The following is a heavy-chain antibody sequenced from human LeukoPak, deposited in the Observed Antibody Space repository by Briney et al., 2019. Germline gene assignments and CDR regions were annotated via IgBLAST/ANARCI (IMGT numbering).Heavy chain of an antibody. CDR3: ARTLGYCSSTSCYGPH. V-gene: IGHV4-34*01. D-gene: IGHD2-2*01. CDR2: INHSGST. CDR1: GGSFSGYY. J-gene: IGHJ4*02. Sequence: PSETLSLTCAVYGGSFSGYYWSWIRQPPGKGLEWIGEINHSGSTNYNPSLKRRVTISVDTSKNQFSLQLSSVTAADTAVYYCARTLGYCSSTSCYGPHWGQGTLVTVSS.